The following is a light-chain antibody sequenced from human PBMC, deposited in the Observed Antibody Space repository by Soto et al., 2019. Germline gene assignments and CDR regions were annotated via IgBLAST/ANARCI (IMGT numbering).Light chain of an antibody. J-gene: IGLJ1*01. CDR2: DVS. CDR3: SSFSNSDTPYV. CDR1: SRDIGGYDF. Sequence: ALAQPASVSGSPGQSITISCAGSSRDIGGYDFVSWYQQHPGEVPKLIIFDVSDRPSGVSDRFSGSKSGDTASLTISGLQVEDEADYYCSSFSNSDTPYVFGTGTKVTVL. V-gene: IGLV2-14*03.